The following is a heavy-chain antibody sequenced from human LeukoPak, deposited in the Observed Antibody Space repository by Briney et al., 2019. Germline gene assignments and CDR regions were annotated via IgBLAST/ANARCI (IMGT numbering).Heavy chain of an antibody. CDR1: GYTFTSYG. CDR3: ARDRWFGELQPGYYFDY. Sequence: GASVKVSCKASGYTFTSYGISWVRQAPGQGLEWMGWINPNSGGTNYAQKFQGRVTMTRDTSISTAYMELSRLRSDDTAVYYCARDRWFGELQPGYYFDYWGQGTLVTVSS. V-gene: IGHV1-2*02. D-gene: IGHD3-10*01. J-gene: IGHJ4*02. CDR2: INPNSGGT.